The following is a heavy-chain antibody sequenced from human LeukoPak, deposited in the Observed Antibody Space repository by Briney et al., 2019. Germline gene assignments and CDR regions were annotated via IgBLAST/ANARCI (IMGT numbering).Heavy chain of an antibody. CDR2: ISAYNGNT. Sequence: ASVKVSCKASGYTFTSYGISWVRQAPGQGLEWMGWISAYNGNTNYAQKLQGRVTMTTDTSTSTAYMELRSLRSDDTAVYYCARAAPLWSGYYGHYYYGMDVWGQGTTVTVSS. CDR1: GYTFTSYG. V-gene: IGHV1-18*01. CDR3: ARAAPLWSGYYGHYYYGMDV. J-gene: IGHJ6*02. D-gene: IGHD3-3*01.